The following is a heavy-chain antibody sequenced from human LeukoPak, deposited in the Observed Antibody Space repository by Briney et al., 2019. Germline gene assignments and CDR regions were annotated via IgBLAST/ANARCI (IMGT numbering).Heavy chain of an antibody. D-gene: IGHD5-24*01. Sequence: GSLRLSCAASGFTFSTYSMSWVRQPPGKGLGWIGGISYRGTTFYNPSLTSRVTISVDTSKNQFFLKVSSVTAADTAVYYCARGPHPGGAGYNLIDHWGQGTLVTVSP. CDR1: GFTFSTYS. J-gene: IGHJ4*02. CDR3: ARGPHPGGAGYNLIDH. CDR2: ISYRGTT. V-gene: IGHV4-39*01.